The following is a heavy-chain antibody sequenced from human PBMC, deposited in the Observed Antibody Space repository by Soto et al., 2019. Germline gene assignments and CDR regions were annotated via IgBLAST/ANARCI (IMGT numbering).Heavy chain of an antibody. Sequence: GASVKVSCKASGYTFTSYGISWVRQAPGQGLEWMGWISAYNGNTNYAQKLQGRVTMTTDTSTSTAYMELRSLRPNDTAVYYCARFGVEMATLNWFDPWGQGTLVTVSS. V-gene: IGHV1-18*01. CDR2: ISAYNGNT. D-gene: IGHD5-12*01. CDR1: GYTFTSYG. J-gene: IGHJ5*02. CDR3: ARFGVEMATLNWFDP.